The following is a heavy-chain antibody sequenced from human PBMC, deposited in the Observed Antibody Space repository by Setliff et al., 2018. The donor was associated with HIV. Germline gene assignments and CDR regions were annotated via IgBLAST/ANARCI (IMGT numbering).Heavy chain of an antibody. CDR2: IYTTGRT. V-gene: IGHV4-61*09. D-gene: IGHD1-26*01. CDR3: AAATTLDY. J-gene: IGHJ4*02. CDR1: GDSVSSANYF. Sequence: SETLSLTCTVSGDSVSSANYFWNWIRQPAGKGLEWIGHIYTTGRTNYNPSLKSRVTISRDTSKDQFFLRLSSVTAADTAVYYCAAATTLDYWGQGTLVTVSS.